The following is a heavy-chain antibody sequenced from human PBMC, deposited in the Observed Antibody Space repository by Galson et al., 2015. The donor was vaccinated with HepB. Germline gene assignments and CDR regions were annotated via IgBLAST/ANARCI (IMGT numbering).Heavy chain of an antibody. V-gene: IGHV3-66*01. D-gene: IGHD2-2*01. J-gene: IGHJ3*02. CDR3: ARDWVVDAFDI. CDR2: IYSGGST. Sequence: SLRLSCAASGFTVSSNYMSWVRQAPGKGLEWVSVIYSGGSTYYADSVKGRFTISRDNSKKTLYLQMNSLRAEDTAVYYCARDWVVDAFDIWGQGTMVTVSS. CDR1: GFTVSSNY.